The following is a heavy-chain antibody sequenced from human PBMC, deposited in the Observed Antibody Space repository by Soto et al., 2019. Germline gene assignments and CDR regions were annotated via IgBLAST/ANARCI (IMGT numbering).Heavy chain of an antibody. J-gene: IGHJ4*02. CDR2: IYHSGST. D-gene: IGHD3-22*01. Sequence: SETLSLTCAVSGGSISSGGYSWSWIRQPPGKGLEWIGYIYHSGSTYYNPSLKSRVTISVDRSKNQFSLKLSSVTAADTAVYYCARFNYYDSSGYYSGIDYWGQGTLVTVSS. CDR1: GGSISSGGYS. CDR3: ARFNYYDSSGYYSGIDY. V-gene: IGHV4-30-2*01.